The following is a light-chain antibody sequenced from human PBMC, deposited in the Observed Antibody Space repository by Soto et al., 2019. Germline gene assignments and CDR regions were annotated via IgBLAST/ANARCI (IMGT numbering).Light chain of an antibody. J-gene: IGLJ2*01. CDR2: DII. Sequence: QSALTQPASVSGSPGQSITISCTGTSSDVGAYIFVSWYQQHPGKAPKLMIYDIINRPSGVSNRFSGSKSGNTASLTIFGLQAEDEADYYCSSYTSSSTQVVFGGGTKVTVL. CDR3: SSYTSSSTQVV. V-gene: IGLV2-14*03. CDR1: SSDVGAYIF.